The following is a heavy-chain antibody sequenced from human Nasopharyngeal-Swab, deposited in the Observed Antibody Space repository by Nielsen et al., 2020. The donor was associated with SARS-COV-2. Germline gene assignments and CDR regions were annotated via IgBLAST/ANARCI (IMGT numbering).Heavy chain of an antibody. CDR3: ARDPLSRTRYGDKSYYYAMDV. V-gene: IGHV3-30-3*01. J-gene: IGHJ6*02. CDR1: GFSFITYG. Sequence: GESLKISCAASGFSFITYGMHWVRQAPGKGLEWVAVISYDRDNKYYADAVKGRFTISRDDSKNTLYLQMNSLRDEDTAVYYCARDPLSRTRYGDKSYYYAMDVWGQGTTVTVSS. CDR2: ISYDRDNK. D-gene: IGHD4-17*01.